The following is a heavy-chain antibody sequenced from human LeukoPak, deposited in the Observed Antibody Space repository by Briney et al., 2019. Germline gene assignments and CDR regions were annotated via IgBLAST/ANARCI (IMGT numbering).Heavy chain of an antibody. J-gene: IGHJ3*02. CDR2: IYYSGSP. D-gene: IGHD1-26*01. CDR3: ARDLVGATWLPGSDAFDI. V-gene: IGHV4-39*02. Sequence: PSETLSLTCTVSGDSISSSNYYWGWIRQPPGKGLEWIGSIYYSGSPYYNPSLKSRVTISVDTSKNQFSLKLSSVTAADTALYYCARDLVGATWLPGSDAFDIWGLGTMVIVSS. CDR1: GDSISSSNYY.